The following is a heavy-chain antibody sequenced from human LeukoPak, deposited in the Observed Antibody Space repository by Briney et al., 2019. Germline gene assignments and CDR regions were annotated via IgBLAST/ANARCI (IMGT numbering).Heavy chain of an antibody. CDR2: IYYSGST. D-gene: IGHD4-23*01. J-gene: IGHJ5*02. CDR1: GGSISSGGYY. V-gene: IGHV4-61*08. CDR3: ARTPPGGRWWFDP. Sequence: PSETLSLTCTVSGGSISSGGYYWSWIRQHPGKGLEWIGYIYYSGSTNYNPSLKSRVTISVDTSKNQFSLKLSSVTAADTAVYYCARTPPGGRWWFDPWGQGTLVTVSS.